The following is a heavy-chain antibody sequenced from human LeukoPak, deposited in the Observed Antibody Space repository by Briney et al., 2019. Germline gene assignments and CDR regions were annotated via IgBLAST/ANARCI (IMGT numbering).Heavy chain of an antibody. CDR3: ARDFSYCSGGSCYSVFDY. Sequence: GGSLRLSCAAAGFTVSSNYMSWVRQAPGKGLERVSVIYSGGRTYYADSVKGRFTISRDNSKNTLYLQMNSLRAEDTAVYYCARDFSYCSGGSCYSVFDYWGQGTLVTVSS. CDR2: IYSGGRT. J-gene: IGHJ4*02. D-gene: IGHD2-15*01. CDR1: GFTVSSNY. V-gene: IGHV3-53*01.